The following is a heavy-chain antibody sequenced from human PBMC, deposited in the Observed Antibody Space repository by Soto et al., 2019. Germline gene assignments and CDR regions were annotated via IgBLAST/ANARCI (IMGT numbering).Heavy chain of an antibody. CDR3: ARDGPNCGGDCYPADYYGMDV. D-gene: IGHD2-21*02. Sequence: QVQLVQSGAEVKKPGASVKVSCKASGYTFTSYGISWVRQAPGQGLEWMGWISAYNGNTNYAQKLQGRVTMTTDTSTSTAYMELRSLRSDDTAVYYCARDGPNCGGDCYPADYYGMDVWGQGTTVTVSS. J-gene: IGHJ6*02. CDR2: ISAYNGNT. CDR1: GYTFTSYG. V-gene: IGHV1-18*01.